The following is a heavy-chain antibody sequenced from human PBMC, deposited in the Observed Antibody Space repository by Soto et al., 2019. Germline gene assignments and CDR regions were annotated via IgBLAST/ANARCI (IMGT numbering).Heavy chain of an antibody. CDR2: IIPIFGTA. CDR3: ARNTPSDRIAADPFDY. J-gene: IGHJ4*02. D-gene: IGHD6-13*01. Sequence: SVKVSCKASGGTFSSYAISWVRQAPGQGLEWMGGIIPIFGTANYAQKFQGRVTITADESTSTAYMELSSLRSEDTAVYYCARNTPSDRIAADPFDYWGQGTLVTVSS. CDR1: GGTFSSYA. V-gene: IGHV1-69*13.